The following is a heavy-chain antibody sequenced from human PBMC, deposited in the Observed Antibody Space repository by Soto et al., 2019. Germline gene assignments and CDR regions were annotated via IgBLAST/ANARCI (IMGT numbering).Heavy chain of an antibody. D-gene: IGHD2-21*01. Sequence: QVQLVESGGGVVRPGTSLRLSCAATGFSFSAHGMHWVRQAPGKGLEWLAVINDGSEEGYADSLRGRFTISRDNARNILYLQIDNLRAEDSALYYCARDDLFVDNGLDYWGQGTLVTVSS. J-gene: IGHJ4*02. CDR2: INDGSEE. V-gene: IGHV3-33*01. CDR3: ARDDLFVDNGLDY. CDR1: GFSFSAHG.